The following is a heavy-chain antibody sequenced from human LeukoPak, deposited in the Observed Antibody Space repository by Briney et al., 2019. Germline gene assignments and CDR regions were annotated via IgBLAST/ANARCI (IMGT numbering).Heavy chain of an antibody. CDR2: ISGSDST. J-gene: IGHJ4*02. CDR3: AKGVRFLDWWILDY. V-gene: IGHV3-23*01. D-gene: IGHD3-9*01. Sequence: GGSLRLSCAASGFTFSSFAMSWVRQAPGKGLEWVSAISGSDSTYYADSVKGRFTISRDNSKNTLYLQLNSLRAEDTAIYYCAKGVRFLDWWILDYWGQGSLVTVSS. CDR1: GFTFSSFA.